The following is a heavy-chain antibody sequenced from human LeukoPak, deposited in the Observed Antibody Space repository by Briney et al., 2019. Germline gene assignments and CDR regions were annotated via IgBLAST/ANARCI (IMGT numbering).Heavy chain of an antibody. J-gene: IGHJ6*02. CDR1: GGSISSYY. D-gene: IGHD3-9*01. Sequence: SETLSLTCTVSGGSISSYYWSWIRQPPGKGLEWIGYIYYSGSTNYNPSLKSRVTISVDTSKNQFSLKLSSVTAADTAVYYCAAGKRYFDWSPFYYYGMDVWGQGTTVTVSS. CDR3: AAGKRYFDWSPFYYYGMDV. CDR2: IYYSGST. V-gene: IGHV4-59*01.